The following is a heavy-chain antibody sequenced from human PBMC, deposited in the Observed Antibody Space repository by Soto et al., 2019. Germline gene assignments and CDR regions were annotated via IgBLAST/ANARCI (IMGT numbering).Heavy chain of an antibody. CDR1: GFTFSDYA. CDR3: ARPVRMIAVNDTFDI. D-gene: IGHD3-22*01. J-gene: IGHJ3*02. V-gene: IGHV3-30*04. Sequence: GGSLRLSCAASGFTFSDYAMHWVRQAPGKGLAWVASISYEGSNTYYADSVKGRFTISRDDSKNTLYLQMSGLRVEDTAVYMCARPVRMIAVNDTFDIWGQGTMVTVS. CDR2: ISYEGSNT.